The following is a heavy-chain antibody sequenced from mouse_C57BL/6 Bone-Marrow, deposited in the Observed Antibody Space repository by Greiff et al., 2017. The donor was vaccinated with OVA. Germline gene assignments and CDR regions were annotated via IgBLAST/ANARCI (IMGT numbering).Heavy chain of an antibody. D-gene: IGHD2-4*01. V-gene: IGHV1-5*01. CDR3: TRGGLRGLSYFDY. Sequence: EVQLQQSGTVLARPGASVKMSCKTSGYTFTSYWMHWVKQRPGQGLEWIGAISPGNSDTSYNQKFKGKATLTAVKSASTAYMELSSLTNEDSAVYYCTRGGLRGLSYFDYWGQGTTLTVSS. J-gene: IGHJ2*01. CDR1: GYTFTSYW. CDR2: ISPGNSDT.